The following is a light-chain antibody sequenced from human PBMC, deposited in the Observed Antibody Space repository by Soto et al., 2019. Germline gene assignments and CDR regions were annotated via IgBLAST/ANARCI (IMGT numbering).Light chain of an antibody. CDR1: SSDVGAYNY. Sequence: QSVLTQPAFVSGSPGQSITISCTGTSSDVGAYNYVSWYQQHPGKAPKLMIYEVNNRPSGVSNRFSGSKSGNTASLTISGLQAEDKAYYYFSSYTTTTTYVYATAPKVTV. J-gene: IGLJ1*01. CDR2: EVN. V-gene: IGLV2-14*01. CDR3: SSYTTTTTYV.